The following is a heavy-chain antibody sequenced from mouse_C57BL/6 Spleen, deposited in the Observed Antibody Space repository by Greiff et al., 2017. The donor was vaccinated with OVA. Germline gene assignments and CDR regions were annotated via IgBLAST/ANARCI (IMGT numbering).Heavy chain of an antibody. V-gene: IGHV8-12*01. Sequence: QVTLKESGPGILQSSQTLSLTCSFSGFSLSTSGMGVSWIRQPSGKGLEWLAHIYWDDDKRYHPSLKSRLTISKDTSRNQVFLKVTSVDTADTATYYGARRPTDGGVDYWGQGTTLTVSS. CDR3: ARRPTDGGVDY. CDR2: IYWDDDK. CDR1: GFSLSTSGMG. D-gene: IGHD2-3*01. J-gene: IGHJ2*01.